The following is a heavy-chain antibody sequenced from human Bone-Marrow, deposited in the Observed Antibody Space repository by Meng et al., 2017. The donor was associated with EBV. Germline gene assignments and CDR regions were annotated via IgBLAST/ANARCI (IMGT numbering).Heavy chain of an antibody. J-gene: IGHJ4*02. D-gene: IGHD2-2*01. CDR2: INPNSGGT. V-gene: IGHV1-2*06. CDR1: GSTFTGYD. CDR3: TYCSSTSCYDPRFDY. Sequence: QVQLVQSGAEVKKPGASVKVSCKASGSTFTGYDMHWVRQAPGQGLEWMGRINPNSGGTNYAQKFQGRVTMTRDTSISTAYMELSRLRSDDTAVYYCTYCSSTSCYDPRFDYWGQGTLVTVSS.